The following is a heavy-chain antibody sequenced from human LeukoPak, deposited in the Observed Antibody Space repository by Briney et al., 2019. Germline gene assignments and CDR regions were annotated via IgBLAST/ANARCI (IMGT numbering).Heavy chain of an antibody. J-gene: IGHJ5*02. V-gene: IGHV3-21*01. CDR1: GFTFSSYS. Sequence: PGGSLRLSCAASGFTFSSYSMNWVRQAPGQGLEWVSSISSSSSYIYYADSVKGRFTITRDNAKNSLYLQMNSLRAEDTAVYYCARDQIAAAGTDRRPWGQGTLVTVSS. CDR2: ISSSSSYI. CDR3: ARDQIAAAGTDRRP. D-gene: IGHD6-13*01.